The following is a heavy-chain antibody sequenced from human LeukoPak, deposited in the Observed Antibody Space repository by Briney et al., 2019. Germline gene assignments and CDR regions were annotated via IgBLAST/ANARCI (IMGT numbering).Heavy chain of an antibody. CDR1: GGTFSSYA. D-gene: IGHD3-10*01. V-gene: IGHV1-18*01. J-gene: IGHJ1*01. Sequence: GASVKVSCKASGGTFSSYAISWVRQAPGQGLEWMGWISAYNGNTNYAQKLQGRVTMTTDTSTSTAYMELRSLRSDDSAVYYCARDPRYYYGSGSYYSRDEYFQHWGQGTLVTVSS. CDR2: ISAYNGNT. CDR3: ARDPRYYYGSGSYYSRDEYFQH.